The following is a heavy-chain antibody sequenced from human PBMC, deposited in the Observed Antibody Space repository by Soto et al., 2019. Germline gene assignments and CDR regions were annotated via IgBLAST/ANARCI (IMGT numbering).Heavy chain of an antibody. CDR3: ARQYYFGSGSYYNRPFGF. CDR1: GASIISMNW. V-gene: IGHV4-4*02. Sequence: SETLSLTCAVSGASIISMNWWSWVRQPPGKGLEWIGRIHYSGSTNYNPSLMSRVTISVDTAKNQFSLKLSSVTAADTAVYYCARQYYFGSGSYYNRPFGFWGQGTLVTAPQ. CDR2: IHYSGST. J-gene: IGHJ4*02. D-gene: IGHD3-10*01.